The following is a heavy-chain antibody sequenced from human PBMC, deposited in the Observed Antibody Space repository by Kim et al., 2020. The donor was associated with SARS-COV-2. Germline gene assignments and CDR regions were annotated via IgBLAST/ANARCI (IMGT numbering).Heavy chain of an antibody. D-gene: IGHD5-18*01. CDR1: GGTFSSYA. Sequence: SVKVSCKASGGTFSSYAISWVRQAPGQGLEWMGRIIPIFGIANYAQKFQGRVTITADKSTSTAYMELSSLRSEDTAVYYCASIQKETQHYYYYYMDVWGKGTTVTVSS. V-gene: IGHV1-69*04. CDR2: IIPIFGIA. CDR3: ASIQKETQHYYYYYMDV. J-gene: IGHJ6*03.